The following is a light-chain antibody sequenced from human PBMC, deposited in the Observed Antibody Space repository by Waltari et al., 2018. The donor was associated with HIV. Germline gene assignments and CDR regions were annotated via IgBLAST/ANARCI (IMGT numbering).Light chain of an antibody. V-gene: IGKV2-28*01. J-gene: IGKJ1*01. CDR2: LGS. CDR3: MQTLQTPWT. Sequence: SPLSLPVTPGEPASISCRSSQSLLHSNGYNSLDWYLQKPGQSPQVLIYLGSNRASGVPDRFSGSGSGTDFTLKISRVEAEDVGVYYCMQTLQTPWTFGQGTKVEIK. CDR1: QSLLHSNGYNS.